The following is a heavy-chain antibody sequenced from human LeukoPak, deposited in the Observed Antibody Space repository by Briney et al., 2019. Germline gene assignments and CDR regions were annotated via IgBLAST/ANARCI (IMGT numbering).Heavy chain of an antibody. V-gene: IGHV3-48*03. Sequence: QSGGSLRLSCAASGFTFSSYAMSWVRQAPGKGLEWVSYISTSGSTIYYADSVKGRFTISRDNAKNSLYLQMNSLRAGDTAVYYCARLYYYYMDVWAKGTTVTVSS. CDR1: GFTFSSYA. CDR2: ISTSGSTI. CDR3: ARLYYYYMDV. J-gene: IGHJ6*03.